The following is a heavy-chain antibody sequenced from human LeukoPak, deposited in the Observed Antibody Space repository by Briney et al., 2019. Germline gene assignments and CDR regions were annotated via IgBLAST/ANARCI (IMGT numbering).Heavy chain of an antibody. Sequence: SETLSLTCTVSGYSISSGYYWGWIRQPPGKGLEWIGNIYPTGSTYYNPSLKSRVTISVETSKNQFSLKLKSVTAADTAVYYCARGGYYGSGNDFRFDPWGQGTLVTVSS. D-gene: IGHD3-10*01. J-gene: IGHJ5*02. V-gene: IGHV4-38-2*02. CDR2: IYPTGST. CDR3: ARGGYYGSGNDFRFDP. CDR1: GYSISSGYY.